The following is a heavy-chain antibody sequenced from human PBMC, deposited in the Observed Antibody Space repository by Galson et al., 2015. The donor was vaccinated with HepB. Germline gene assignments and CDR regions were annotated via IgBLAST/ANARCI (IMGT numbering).Heavy chain of an antibody. CDR2: IIPIFGTA. CDR1: GGTFSSYA. Sequence: SVKVSCKASGGTFSSYAISWVRQAPGQGLEWLGGIIPIFGTANYAQKFQGRVTITAYESTSTAYMELSSLRSEDTAVYNCASVPPSPYYYYMDVWAKGNTVTFSS. D-gene: IGHD6-6*01. V-gene: IGHV1-69*13. J-gene: IGHJ6*03. CDR3: ASVPPSPYYYYMDV.